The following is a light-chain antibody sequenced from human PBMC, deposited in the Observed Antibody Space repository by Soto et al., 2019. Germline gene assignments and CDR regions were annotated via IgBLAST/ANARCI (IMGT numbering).Light chain of an antibody. V-gene: IGKV3-11*01. CDR2: DGS. CDR3: QQRTDKPPWT. Sequence: EIVLTQSPATLSLSPGERATLSCRASQSIGLAIAWYQPKPCQAPRRLIFDGSQRGTGSPSRCRGGGSGTDFTLSISSLEPEDFAVYYCQQRTDKPPWTFGQGTKVDIK. CDR1: QSIGLA. J-gene: IGKJ1*01.